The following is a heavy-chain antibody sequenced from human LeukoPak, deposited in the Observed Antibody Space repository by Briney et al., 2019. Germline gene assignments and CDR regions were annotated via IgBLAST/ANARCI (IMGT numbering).Heavy chain of an antibody. D-gene: IGHD5-18*01. Sequence: ASVKVSCKASGGTFSSYAISWVRQAPGQGLEWMGGIIPIFGTANYAQKFQGRVTITADESTSTAYMELSSLRSEDTAVYYCASSPRYSYGYSDYWGQGTLVTVSS. CDR3: ASSPRYSYGYSDY. CDR2: IIPIFGTA. V-gene: IGHV1-69*13. J-gene: IGHJ4*02. CDR1: GGTFSSYA.